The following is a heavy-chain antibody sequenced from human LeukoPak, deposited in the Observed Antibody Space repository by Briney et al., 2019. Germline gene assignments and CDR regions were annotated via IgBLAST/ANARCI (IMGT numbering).Heavy chain of an antibody. V-gene: IGHV1-2*02. Sequence: ASVKVSCKTSGYTFSGYYIHWVRQAPGQGLEWMGWINPNNGDTVYEQKFQGRVTVTRDTSITTAYMELRSLRSDDTAVYYCAREGQQLVDYWGQGTLVTVSS. CDR1: GYTFSGYY. CDR2: INPNNGDT. J-gene: IGHJ4*02. D-gene: IGHD6-13*01. CDR3: AREGQQLVDY.